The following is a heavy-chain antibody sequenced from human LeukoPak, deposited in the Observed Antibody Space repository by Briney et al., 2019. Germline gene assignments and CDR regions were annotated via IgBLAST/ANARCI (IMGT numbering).Heavy chain of an antibody. Sequence: PSETLSLTCTVSGGSISSYYWSWIRQPPGKGLEWIGYIYYSGSTNYNPSLKSRVTISVDTSKNQFSLKLSSVTAADTAVYYCARGDAGYSSGWYSLGNYYYYMDVWGKGTTVTISS. CDR3: ARGDAGYSSGWYSLGNYYYYMDV. D-gene: IGHD6-19*01. CDR2: IYYSGST. V-gene: IGHV4-59*01. CDR1: GGSISSYY. J-gene: IGHJ6*03.